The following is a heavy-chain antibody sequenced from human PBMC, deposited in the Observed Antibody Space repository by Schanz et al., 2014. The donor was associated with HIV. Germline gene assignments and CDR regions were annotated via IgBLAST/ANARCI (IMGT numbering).Heavy chain of an antibody. CDR3: AKEYGSGWGRYFYPMDV. J-gene: IGHJ6*02. CDR2: ISFDGNNK. CDR1: GFTFSNYA. D-gene: IGHD2-15*01. V-gene: IGHV3-30-3*01. Sequence: QVQLVESGGGVVQPGRSRRLSCAVSGFTFSNYAMHWVRQAPGKGLEWVAVISFDGNNKYYADSVKGRFTFSRDNSKDMLFLQMEDVRGDDTAIYYCAKEYGSGWGRYFYPMDVWGQGTTVIVS.